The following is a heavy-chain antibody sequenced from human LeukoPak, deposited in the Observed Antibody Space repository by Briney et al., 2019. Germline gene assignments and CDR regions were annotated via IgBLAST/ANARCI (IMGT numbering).Heavy chain of an antibody. CDR1: GFTVSSNY. D-gene: IGHD6-13*01. Sequence: GGSLRLSCAASGFTVSSNYMSWVRQAPGKGLEWVSAISGSGGSTYYADSVKGRFTISRDNSKNTLYLQMNSLRAEDTAVYYCAPPPNIAAAGKDYWGQGTLVTVPS. CDR3: APPPNIAAAGKDY. CDR2: ISGSGGST. V-gene: IGHV3-23*01. J-gene: IGHJ4*02.